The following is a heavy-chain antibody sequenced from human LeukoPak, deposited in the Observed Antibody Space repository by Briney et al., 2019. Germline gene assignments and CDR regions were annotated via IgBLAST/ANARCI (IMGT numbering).Heavy chain of an antibody. D-gene: IGHD6-19*01. J-gene: IGHJ5*02. CDR3: AIGAVAGPFDP. Sequence: SVKVSCKASGGTFSSYAISWVRQAPGQGLEWMGRIIPILGIANYAQKFQGRVTITADKSTSTAYMELSSLRPEDTAVYYCAIGAVAGPFDPWGQGTLVTVSS. CDR1: GGTFSSYA. V-gene: IGHV1-69*04. CDR2: IIPILGIA.